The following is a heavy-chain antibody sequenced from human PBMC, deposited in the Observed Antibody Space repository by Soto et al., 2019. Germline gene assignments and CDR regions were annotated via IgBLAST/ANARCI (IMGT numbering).Heavy chain of an antibody. J-gene: IGHJ3*02. CDR1: GGSISSYY. CDR2: IYYSGST. D-gene: IGHD4-17*01. Sequence: SETLSLTCTVSGGSISSYYWSWIRQPPGKGLEWIGYIYYSGSTNYNPSLKSRVTISVDTSKNQFPLKLSSVTAADTAVYYCASLYGDSDDAFDIWGQGTMVTVSS. V-gene: IGHV4-59*01. CDR3: ASLYGDSDDAFDI.